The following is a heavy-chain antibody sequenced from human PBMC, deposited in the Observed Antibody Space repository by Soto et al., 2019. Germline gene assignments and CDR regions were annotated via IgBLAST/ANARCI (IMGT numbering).Heavy chain of an antibody. CDR3: AREGDTREGRGVFFS. V-gene: IGHV1-69*06. CDR1: GGTFSSYS. Sequence: VKVSCKASGGTFSSYSFSWVRQAPGQGLEWMGGITPIFGTVHYAQNFRGRVTITADKSTSIVHMELSSLRSEDTAVFYCAREGDTREGRGVFFSWGQGTLVTVSS. D-gene: IGHD3-16*01. J-gene: IGHJ5*02. CDR2: ITPIFGTV.